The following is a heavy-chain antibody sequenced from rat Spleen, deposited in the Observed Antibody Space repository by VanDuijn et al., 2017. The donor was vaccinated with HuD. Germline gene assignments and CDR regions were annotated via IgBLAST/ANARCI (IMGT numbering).Heavy chain of an antibody. Sequence: EVQLVESEGGFVQPGRSLKLSCAASGFTFSDYNMAWVRQAPKKGLEWVATISYDGSSTYYLDSVKGRFTISRDNAKSTLYLKMESLRSEETATYYCARSNSGYVVMDAWGQGASVTVSS. CDR2: ISYDGSST. V-gene: IGHV5-7*01. J-gene: IGHJ4*01. CDR3: ARSNSGYVVMDA. D-gene: IGHD4-3*01. CDR1: GFTFSDYN.